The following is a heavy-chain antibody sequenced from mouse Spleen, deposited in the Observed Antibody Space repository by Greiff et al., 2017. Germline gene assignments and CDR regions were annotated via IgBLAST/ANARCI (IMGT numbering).Heavy chain of an antibody. V-gene: IGHV5-17*01. CDR1: GFTFSDYG. Sequence: EVQLVESGGGLVKPGGSLKLSCAASGFTFSDYGMHWVRQAPEKGLEWVAYISSGSSTISYADTVKGRFTISRDNAKNTLFLQMTSLRSEDTAMYYCARLPYYYDGSPRDYWGQGTSVTVSS. CDR3: ARLPYYYDGSPRDY. D-gene: IGHD1-1*01. J-gene: IGHJ4*01. CDR2: ISSGSSTI.